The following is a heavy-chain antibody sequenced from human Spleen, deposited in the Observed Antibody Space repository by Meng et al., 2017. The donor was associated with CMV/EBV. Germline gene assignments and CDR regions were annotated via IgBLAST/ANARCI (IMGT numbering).Heavy chain of an antibody. CDR2: IHYSGST. Sequence: SETLSLTCTVSGVSVNSYYWSWIRQPPGKGLEWIGYIHYSGSTNCNPSLKSRVTLSVDMSKNQFSLNLNSVTAADTAIYYCARDLGGDSTDAWGQGTTVTVSS. CDR1: GVSVNSYY. J-gene: IGHJ6*02. V-gene: IGHV4-59*02. D-gene: IGHD3-22*01. CDR3: ARDLGGDSTDA.